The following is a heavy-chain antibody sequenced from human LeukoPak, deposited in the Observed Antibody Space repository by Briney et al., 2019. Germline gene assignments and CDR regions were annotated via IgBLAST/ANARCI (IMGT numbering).Heavy chain of an antibody. CDR2: ISYDGSNK. Sequence: GGSLRLSCAASGFTFSSYAMHWVRQAPGKGLEWVAVISYDGSNKYYADSVKGRFTISRDNSKNTLYLQMNSLRAEDTAVYYCARDPTGHSSWYHDDYWGQGTLVTVSS. CDR3: ARDPTGHSSWYHDDY. CDR1: GFTFSSYA. V-gene: IGHV3-30-3*01. J-gene: IGHJ4*02. D-gene: IGHD6-13*01.